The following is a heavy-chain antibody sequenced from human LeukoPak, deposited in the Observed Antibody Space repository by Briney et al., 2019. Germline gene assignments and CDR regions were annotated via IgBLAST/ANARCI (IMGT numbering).Heavy chain of an antibody. CDR3: ARRHSSGWYHFDY. CDR2: IYYSGST. CDR1: GGSISSYY. D-gene: IGHD6-19*01. Sequence: SETLSLTCTASGGSISSYYWSWIRQPPGKGLEWIGYIYYSGSTNYNPSLKSRVTISVDTSKNQFSLKLSSVTAADTAVYYCARRHSSGWYHFDYWGQGTLVTVSS. V-gene: IGHV4-59*01. J-gene: IGHJ4*02.